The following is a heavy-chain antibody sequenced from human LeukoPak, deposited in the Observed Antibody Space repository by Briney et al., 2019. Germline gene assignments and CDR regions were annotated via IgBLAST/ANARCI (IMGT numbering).Heavy chain of an antibody. CDR1: GFTVSSTY. CDR2: IYSGGST. J-gene: IGHJ4*02. V-gene: IGHV3-66*01. Sequence: GGSQRLSCAASGFTVSSTYMTWVRQAPGKGLEWVSLIYSGGSTIYADSVKGRFTISRDNSKNTVYLQMNSLRAEDTAVYYCARDRSGDSTAYYTDYWGQGTLVTVSS. D-gene: IGHD3-22*01. CDR3: ARDRSGDSTAYYTDY.